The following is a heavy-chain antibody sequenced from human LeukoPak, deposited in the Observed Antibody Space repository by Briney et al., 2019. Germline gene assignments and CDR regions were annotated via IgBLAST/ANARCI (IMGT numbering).Heavy chain of an antibody. CDR1: GYIFSRNW. D-gene: IGHD3/OR15-3a*01. CDR2: IDPSDSYT. V-gene: IGHV5-10-1*01. Sequence: GESLKISCKGSGYIFSRNWISWVRQMPGRGLEWMGTIDPSDSYTNYSPSFRGHVTISADKSISTAYLQWNSLKASDTAMYYCARSGLLDYWGQGTLVTVSS. J-gene: IGHJ4*02. CDR3: ARSGLLDY.